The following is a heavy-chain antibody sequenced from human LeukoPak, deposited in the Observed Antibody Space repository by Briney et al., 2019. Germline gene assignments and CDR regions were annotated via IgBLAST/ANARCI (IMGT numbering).Heavy chain of an antibody. CDR3: AREQESNFWSGYPNWFDP. D-gene: IGHD3-3*01. V-gene: IGHV1-2*02. Sequence: GASVKVSCKASGYTSTGYYMHWVRQAPGQGLEWMGWINPNSGGTNYAQKFQGRVTMTRDTSISTAYMELSRLRSDDTAAYYCAREQESNFWSGYPNWFDPWGQGTLVTVSS. CDR2: INPNSGGT. CDR1: GYTSTGYY. J-gene: IGHJ5*02.